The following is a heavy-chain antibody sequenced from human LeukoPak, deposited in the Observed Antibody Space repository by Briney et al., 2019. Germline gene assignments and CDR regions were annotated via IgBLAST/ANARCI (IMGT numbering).Heavy chain of an antibody. V-gene: IGHV1-69*05. CDR1: GGTFSSYA. CDR3: ARDNYAGANWFDP. CDR2: IIPIFGTA. D-gene: IGHD1-7*01. Sequence: SVKVSRKASGGTFSSYAISWVRQAPGQGLEWMGGIIPIFGTANYAQKFQGRVTITTDESTSTAYMELSSLRSEDTAVYYCARDNYAGANWFDPWGQGTLVTVSS. J-gene: IGHJ5*02.